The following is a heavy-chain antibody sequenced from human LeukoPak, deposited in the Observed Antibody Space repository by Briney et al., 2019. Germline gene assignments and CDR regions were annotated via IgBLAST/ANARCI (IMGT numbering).Heavy chain of an antibody. J-gene: IGHJ4*02. CDR3: ARDHRGATHTDFFDY. CDR2: IYSGGST. Sequence: GGSLRLSCAASGFTVSSNYMSWVRQAPGKGLEWVSVIYSGGSTYYADSVKGRFTISRDNSKNTLYLQMNSLRAEDTAVYYCARDHRGATHTDFFDYWGQGTLVTVSS. V-gene: IGHV3-53*01. D-gene: IGHD1-26*01. CDR1: GFTVSSNY.